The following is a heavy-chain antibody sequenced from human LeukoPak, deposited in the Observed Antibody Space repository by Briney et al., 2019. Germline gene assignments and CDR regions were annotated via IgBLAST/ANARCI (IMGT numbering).Heavy chain of an antibody. Sequence: ASVKVSCKASGGTFSSYAISWVRQAPGQGLEWMGRIIPIFGTANYAQKFHGRVTITTDAPTSTAYMELSSLISEDTAVYYCARCLYYYDSSGYYYYYYMDVWGKGTTVTVSS. V-gene: IGHV1-69*05. CDR2: IIPIFGTA. J-gene: IGHJ6*03. CDR1: GGTFSSYA. CDR3: ARCLYYYDSSGYYYYYYMDV. D-gene: IGHD3-22*01.